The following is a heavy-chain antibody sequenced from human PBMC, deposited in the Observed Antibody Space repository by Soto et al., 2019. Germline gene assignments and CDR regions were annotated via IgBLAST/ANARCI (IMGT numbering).Heavy chain of an antibody. CDR3: VSNPPWEPSMGSWFDP. CDR2: FDPEVGKT. Sequence: GASVKVSCKVSGYTLTELSMHWVRQAPGKGLEWMGNFDPEVGKTIYAQRFQGRLTMTEDTSTNTAYKELSSLRSEDTAVYYCVSNPPWEPSMGSWFDPWGQGTLVTVSS. CDR1: GYTLTELS. V-gene: IGHV1-24*01. J-gene: IGHJ5*02. D-gene: IGHD1-26*01.